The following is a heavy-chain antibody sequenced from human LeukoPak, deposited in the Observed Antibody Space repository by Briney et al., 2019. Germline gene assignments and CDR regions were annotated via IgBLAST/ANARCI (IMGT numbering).Heavy chain of an antibody. V-gene: IGHV3-74*01. CDR2: INTDESKI. CDR3: AKDQNYYGSGSYYP. D-gene: IGHD3-10*01. Sequence: GGPLRLSCAASGFPFSSHWMHCLRQTPGKRLVWVSRINTDESKINHADSVKGRFTISRDNSKNTLYLQMNSLRAEDTAVYYCAKDQNYYGSGSYYPWGQGTLVTVSS. CDR1: GFPFSSHW. J-gene: IGHJ5*02.